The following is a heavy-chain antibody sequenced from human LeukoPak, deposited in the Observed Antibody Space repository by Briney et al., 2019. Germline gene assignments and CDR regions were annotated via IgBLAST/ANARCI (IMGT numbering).Heavy chain of an antibody. CDR2: ISSSSSYI. CDR3: ARDSYGSGEVIDY. J-gene: IGHJ4*02. V-gene: IGHV3-21*01. D-gene: IGHD3-10*01. Sequence: GGSLRLSCAASGFTFSSYSMNWVRQAPGKGLEWVSSISSSSSYIYYADSVKGRFTISRDNAKNSLYLQMNSLRAEDTAVYYCARDSYGSGEVIDYWGQGTLVTVSS. CDR1: GFTFSSYS.